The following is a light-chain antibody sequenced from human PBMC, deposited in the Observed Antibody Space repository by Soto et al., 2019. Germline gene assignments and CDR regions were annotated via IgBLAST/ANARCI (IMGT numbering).Light chain of an antibody. Sequence: QSALTQPPSASGSLGQSVTISCTGFSNNYVSWYQQHPDKAPKLMIYEVTKRPSGVPDRFSGSKSGDTASLTVSGLQAEGEDDYYCNSYAGNNNILFGGGTKLTVL. CDR1: SNNY. CDR3: NSYAGNNNIL. J-gene: IGLJ2*01. V-gene: IGLV2-8*01. CDR2: EVT.